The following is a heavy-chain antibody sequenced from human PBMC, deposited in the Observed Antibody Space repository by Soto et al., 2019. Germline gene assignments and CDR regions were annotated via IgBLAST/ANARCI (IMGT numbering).Heavy chain of an antibody. CDR3: ARGGVSTRNFDY. CDR1: VYRFTPSW. V-gene: IGHV5-51*01. Sequence: GVPLKILCTGTVYRFTPSWTGWLRQLPGKGLEWMGIIYPTDSDTRYSPSFQGQVTISADKSISSAYLQWSSLRDSDTAMYYCARGGVSTRNFDYWGQGIPVTDSS. J-gene: IGHJ4*02. CDR2: IYPTDSDT. D-gene: IGHD3-3*01.